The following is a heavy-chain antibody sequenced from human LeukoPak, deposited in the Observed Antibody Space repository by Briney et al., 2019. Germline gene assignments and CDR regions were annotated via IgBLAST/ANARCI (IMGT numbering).Heavy chain of an antibody. Sequence: PSETLSLTCTVSGGSISSYYWSWIRQPAGKGLEWIGRIYTSGSTNYNPSLKSRVTISVDTSKNQFSLKLSSVTAADTAVYYCARTPRWLQHYYFDYWGQGTLVTVSS. J-gene: IGHJ4*02. CDR1: GGSISSYY. V-gene: IGHV4-4*07. D-gene: IGHD5-24*01. CDR2: IYTSGST. CDR3: ARTPRWLQHYYFDY.